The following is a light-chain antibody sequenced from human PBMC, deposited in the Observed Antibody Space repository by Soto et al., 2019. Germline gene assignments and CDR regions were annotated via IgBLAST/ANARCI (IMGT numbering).Light chain of an antibody. Sequence: DIQMTQSPSSLSASVGDRVTITCRASQGISDYLAWYQQKPGKVPKLLIYAASTLHSGVQSRFSGRGSGTDFTLTISSLQPEDVATYYCQKYNSAPHTFGQGTKLQIK. J-gene: IGKJ2*01. V-gene: IGKV1-27*01. CDR1: QGISDY. CDR3: QKYNSAPHT. CDR2: AAS.